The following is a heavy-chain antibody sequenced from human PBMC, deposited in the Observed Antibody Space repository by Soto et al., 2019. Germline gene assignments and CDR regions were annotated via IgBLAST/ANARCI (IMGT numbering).Heavy chain of an antibody. V-gene: IGHV3-30-3*01. Sequence: QVQLVESGGGVVQPGRSLRLSCAASGFTFSSYAMHWVRQAPGKGLEWVAVISNDGSNKYYADSEKGRFTISRDNSMNTLYLQMNSLRAEDTAVYYCARDIGYCSSTSCPLATVLDPWGQGTLVTVSS. J-gene: IGHJ5*02. D-gene: IGHD2-2*01. CDR1: GFTFSSYA. CDR2: ISNDGSNK. CDR3: ARDIGYCSSTSCPLATVLDP.